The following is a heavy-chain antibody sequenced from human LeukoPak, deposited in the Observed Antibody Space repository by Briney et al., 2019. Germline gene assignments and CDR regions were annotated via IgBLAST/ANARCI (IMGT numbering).Heavy chain of an antibody. CDR2: IKQDGSEK. Sequence: PGGSLRLSCAASGFNFSTYWISWVRQAPGKGLEWVANIKQDGSEKYYVDSAKGRFTISRDNAKNSLYLQMNSLRAEDTAMYYCARDSAGNDYWGQGTLVIVSS. V-gene: IGHV3-7*01. CDR1: GFNFSTYW. J-gene: IGHJ4*02. CDR3: ARDSAGNDY. D-gene: IGHD6-13*01.